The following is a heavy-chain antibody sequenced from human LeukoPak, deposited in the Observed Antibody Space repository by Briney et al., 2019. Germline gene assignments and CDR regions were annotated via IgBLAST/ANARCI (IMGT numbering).Heavy chain of an antibody. D-gene: IGHD3-22*01. Sequence: SETLSLTCTVSGGSISSYYWSWVRQPPGKGLEWIGYIYYSGSTNYNPSLKSRVTISVDTSKNQFSLKLSSVTAADTAVYYCAREVTMIGVAKGAFDIWGQGTMVTVSS. V-gene: IGHV4-59*01. CDR2: IYYSGST. CDR3: AREVTMIGVAKGAFDI. CDR1: GGSISSYY. J-gene: IGHJ3*02.